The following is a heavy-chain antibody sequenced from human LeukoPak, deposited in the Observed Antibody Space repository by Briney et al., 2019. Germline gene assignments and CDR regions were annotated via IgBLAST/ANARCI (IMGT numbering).Heavy chain of an antibody. CDR2: ISAYNGNT. D-gene: IGHD1-26*01. CDR3: ARDRGGSGSYYSPYYFDY. J-gene: IGHJ4*02. Sequence: ASVKVSYKASGYTFTSYGISWVRQAPGQGLEWMGWISAYNGNTNYAQKLQGRVTMTTDTSTRTAYMELRSLRSDDTAVYYCARDRGGSGSYYSPYYFDYWGQGTLVTVSS. CDR1: GYTFTSYG. V-gene: IGHV1-18*01.